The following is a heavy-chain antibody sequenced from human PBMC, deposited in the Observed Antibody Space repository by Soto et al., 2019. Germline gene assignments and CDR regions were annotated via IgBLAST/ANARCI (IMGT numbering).Heavy chain of an antibody. CDR3: AGGTGAGLPNC. Sequence: QVQLVQSGAEVKKPGASVKVSCKASGYTFSGSFIHWVRQAPGQGLEWMGWINPYSGGTNYAQKFQAWVTMTRDMSLTTAFMELSRLRSDDTAVYYCAGGTGAGLPNCWGQGTLVTVSS. D-gene: IGHD1-26*01. CDR1: GYTFSGSF. V-gene: IGHV1-2*04. J-gene: IGHJ4*02. CDR2: INPYSGGT.